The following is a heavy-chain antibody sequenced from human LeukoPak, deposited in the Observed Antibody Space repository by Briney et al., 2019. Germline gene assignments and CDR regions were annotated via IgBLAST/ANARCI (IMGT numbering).Heavy chain of an antibody. CDR3: ARRGPMTTVYAFDI. V-gene: IGHV4-59*11. D-gene: IGHD4-11*01. CDR1: GGSISSHY. Sequence: SETLSLTCTVSGGSISSHYWSWIRQPPGKGLEWIGYIYYSGSTNYNPSLKSRVTISVDTSKNQFSLKLSSVTAADTAVYYCARRGPMTTVYAFDIWGQGTMVTVSS. CDR2: IYYSGST. J-gene: IGHJ3*02.